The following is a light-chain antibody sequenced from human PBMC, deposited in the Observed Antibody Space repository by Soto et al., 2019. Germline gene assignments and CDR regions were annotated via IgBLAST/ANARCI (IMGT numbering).Light chain of an antibody. CDR1: QSISSY. J-gene: IGKJ1*01. Sequence: DIQMTQSPSSLSASVGDRVTITCRASQSISSYLNWYQQKPGKAPKLLIYAASSLQSGVPSRFSGSGSGTDFHLTISSLQPEDFATYYCQQSYSTPGWTFGQGTKVEIK. CDR2: AAS. V-gene: IGKV1-39*01. CDR3: QQSYSTPGWT.